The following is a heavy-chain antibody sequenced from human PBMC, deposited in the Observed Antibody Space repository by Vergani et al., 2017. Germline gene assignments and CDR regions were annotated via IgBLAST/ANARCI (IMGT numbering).Heavy chain of an antibody. Sequence: QLVESGGGLVKGGGPLRLPCVTSGFPLDSFGMSGARQVPGKGLEWVSSISGIGTYRLYADPVKGRFSLSRDNAKKSVFLQRNNVGAEDTAIYFCARGEGGYGRLGQWGQGNQVNGSS. CDR2: ISGIGTYR. D-gene: IGHD5-12*01. V-gene: IGHV3-21*04. CDR1: GFPLDSFG. J-gene: IGHJ4*02. CDR3: ARGEGGYGRLGQ.